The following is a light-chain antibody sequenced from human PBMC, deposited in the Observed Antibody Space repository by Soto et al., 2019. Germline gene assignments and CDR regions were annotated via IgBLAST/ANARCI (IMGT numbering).Light chain of an antibody. J-gene: IGKJ2*01. CDR1: QTTNND. Sequence: DIQMTQSPSSLSASVRDTFTITGRASQTTNNDLNWYQLKPGKAPKLLIYASSTLQTGVPSRFAGSGSGTDFTLTIISLQPEDYATYFCQQSYTMPCVFGPGTKVDIK. CDR3: QQSYTMPCV. V-gene: IGKV1-39*01. CDR2: ASS.